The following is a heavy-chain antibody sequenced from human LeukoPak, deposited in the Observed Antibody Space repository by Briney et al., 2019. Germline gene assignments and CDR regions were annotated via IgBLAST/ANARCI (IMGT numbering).Heavy chain of an antibody. CDR3: ARVYSSTHNWFDT. CDR2: IYYSGTT. J-gene: IGHJ5*02. V-gene: IGHV4-39*07. Sequence: SETLSLTCTVSGGSISTTSYFWAWIRQPPGEGLEWIGSIYYSGTTYFNSSLKGRLTISVERSKNHFSLKLSSLTVADTALYYCARVYSSTHNWFDTWGQGIQVTVSS. D-gene: IGHD6-19*01. CDR1: GGSISTTSYF.